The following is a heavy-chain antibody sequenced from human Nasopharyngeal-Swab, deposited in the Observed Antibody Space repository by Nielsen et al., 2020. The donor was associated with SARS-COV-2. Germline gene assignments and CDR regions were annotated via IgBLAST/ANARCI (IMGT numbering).Heavy chain of an antibody. J-gene: IGHJ3*02. CDR3: ARDFWNDAFDI. CDR2: ISGSGGTT. V-gene: IGHV3-23*01. CDR1: GFTFDSYA. D-gene: IGHD3-3*01. Sequence: GESLKISCAASGFTFDSYAMSWARQAPGKGLEWVSSISGSGGTTYYADSVKDRFTISRDNSKNTLYLQLSSLRAEDTAVYYCARDFWNDAFDIWGQGTMVTVSS.